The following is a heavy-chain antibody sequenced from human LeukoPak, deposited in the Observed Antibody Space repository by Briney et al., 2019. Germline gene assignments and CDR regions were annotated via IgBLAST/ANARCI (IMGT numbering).Heavy chain of an antibody. V-gene: IGHV1-69*13. D-gene: IGHD5-24*01. CDR1: GGTFSSHS. Sequence: ASVKVSCKASGGTFSSHSFNWVRQAPGQGLEWMGGIIPKSSTTKYAQNFQGRVTITADESTSTAFMELSSLRPEDTAVYYCARGGSRVTTINILDYWGQGALVTVSS. CDR3: ARGGSRVTTINILDY. CDR2: IIPKSSTT. J-gene: IGHJ4*02.